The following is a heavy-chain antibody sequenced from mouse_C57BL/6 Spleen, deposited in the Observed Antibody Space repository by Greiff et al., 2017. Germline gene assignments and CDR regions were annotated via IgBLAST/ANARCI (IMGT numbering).Heavy chain of an antibody. J-gene: IGHJ3*01. CDR1: GYTFTSYW. CDR3: ARGDYDEGFAY. CDR2: LPPNSGST. Sequence: VQLQQPGAELVKPGASVKLSCKASGYTFTSYWMHWVKQRPGQGLEWIGMLPPNSGSTNYNEKFKSKATLTVDKSSSTAYMQLSSLTSEDSAVYYCARGDYDEGFAYWGQGTLVTVSA. D-gene: IGHD2-4*01. V-gene: IGHV1-64*01.